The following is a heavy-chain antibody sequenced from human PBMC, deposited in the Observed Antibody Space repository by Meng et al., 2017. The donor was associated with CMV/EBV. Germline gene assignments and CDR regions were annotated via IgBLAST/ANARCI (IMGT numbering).Heavy chain of an antibody. CDR3: ARDRAAAGSYYYYYGMDV. Sequence: ASMKVSCKASGYTFTSYGISWVRQAPGQGLEWMGWISAYNGNTNYAQKLQGRVTMTTDTSTSTAYMELRSLRSDDTAVYYCARDRAAAGSYYYYYGMDVWGQGTTVTVSS. V-gene: IGHV1-18*01. CDR2: ISAYNGNT. J-gene: IGHJ6*02. CDR1: GYTFTSYG. D-gene: IGHD6-13*01.